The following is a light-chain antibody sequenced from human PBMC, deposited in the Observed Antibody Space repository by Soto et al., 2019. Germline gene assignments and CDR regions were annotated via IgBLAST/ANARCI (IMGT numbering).Light chain of an antibody. CDR1: QSVNNY. J-gene: IGKJ4*01. Sequence: EIVLTQSPATLSFSPGERATLSCRASQSVNNYLAWYQQKPGQAPRLLIYDASSRATGIPARFSGTGSGTDFTLTISRLEPEDFAVYYCQQRYDWPLTFGGGTKVEIK. V-gene: IGKV3-11*01. CDR2: DAS. CDR3: QQRYDWPLT.